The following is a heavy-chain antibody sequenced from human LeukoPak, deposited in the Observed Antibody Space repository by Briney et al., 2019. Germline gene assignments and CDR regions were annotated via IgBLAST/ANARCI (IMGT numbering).Heavy chain of an antibody. CDR3: TTGHVGAIVEFDS. V-gene: IGHV3-20*04. CDR1: GFTFDDYG. D-gene: IGHD2-21*01. J-gene: IGHJ4*02. Sequence: GGSLRLSCAASGFTFDDYGMNWVRQAPGKGLQWVSGINWNGGSTGYADSVKGRFTISRDNAKNSLYLQMDSLRAEDTAVYYCTTGHVGAIVEFDSWGQGTLVTVSS. CDR2: INWNGGST.